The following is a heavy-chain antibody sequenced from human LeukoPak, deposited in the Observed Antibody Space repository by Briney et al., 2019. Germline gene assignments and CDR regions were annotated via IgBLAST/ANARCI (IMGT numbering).Heavy chain of an antibody. D-gene: IGHD4-17*01. CDR1: GGSFSGYY. V-gene: IGHV4-34*01. Sequence: KPSETLSLTCAVYGGSFSGYYWGWIRQPPGKGLEWIGEINHSGSTNYNPSLKSRVTISVDTSKNQFFLKLSSVTAADTAVYYCARGLRGFDLWGRGTLVTVSS. J-gene: IGHJ2*01. CDR3: ARGLRGFDL. CDR2: INHSGST.